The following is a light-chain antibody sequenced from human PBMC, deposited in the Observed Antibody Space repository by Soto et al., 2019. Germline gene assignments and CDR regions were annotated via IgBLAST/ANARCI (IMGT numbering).Light chain of an antibody. CDR2: TAS. CDR1: QGISSY. J-gene: IGKJ5*01. V-gene: IGKV1-9*01. Sequence: DIQLTQSPSFLSASVGDRVTITCRASQGISSYLAWYHQKPGKAPKLLINTASTLQSGVPSRFSGSGSGTEFTLTISSLQPEDFATYYCQQRHSYPITFGQGTRLETK. CDR3: QQRHSYPIT.